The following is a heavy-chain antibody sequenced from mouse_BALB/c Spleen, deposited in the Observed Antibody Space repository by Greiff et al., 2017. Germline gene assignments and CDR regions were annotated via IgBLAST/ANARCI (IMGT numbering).Heavy chain of an antibody. CDR2: ISSGGSYT. V-gene: IGHV5-6-4*01. Sequence: EVQRVESGGGLVKPGGSLKLSCAASGFTFSSYTMSWVRQTPEKRLEWVATISSGGSYTYYPDSVKGRFTISRDNAKNTLYLQMSSLKSEDTAMYYCTRDTTVVARMDYWGQGTSVTVSS. D-gene: IGHD1-1*01. CDR3: TRDTTVVARMDY. CDR1: GFTFSSYT. J-gene: IGHJ4*01.